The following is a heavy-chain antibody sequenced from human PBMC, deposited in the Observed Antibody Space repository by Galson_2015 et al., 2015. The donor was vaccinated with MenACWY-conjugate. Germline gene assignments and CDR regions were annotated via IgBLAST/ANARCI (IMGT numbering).Heavy chain of an antibody. CDR2: IYWDDDE. D-gene: IGHD3-9*01. Sequence: PALVKPTPTLTLTCTFSVFSPPTTGVGGGWIRQPPGKALEWLALIYWDDDESYSPSLKNRLTITKDTSKNQVVLKMTNMAPVDPATYYCAHGTFDILTGYYWFDAFDILGQGTVVTVSS. CDR1: VFSPPTTGVG. V-gene: IGHV2-5*02. J-gene: IGHJ3*02. CDR3: AHGTFDILTGYYWFDAFDI.